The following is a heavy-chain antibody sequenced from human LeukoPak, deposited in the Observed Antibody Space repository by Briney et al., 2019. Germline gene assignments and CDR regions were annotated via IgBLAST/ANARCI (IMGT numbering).Heavy chain of an antibody. V-gene: IGHV3-48*03. J-gene: IGHJ2*01. CDR1: GFTFSVFE. CDR2: ISRIGGITT. Sequence: GGSLRLSCAASGFTFSVFEMNWVRQAPGKGLEWVSYISRIGGITTYYADSVKGRFTISRDNAKSSLFLQMDSLTADDTAVYYCARNGGNSNWYFDLWGRGTLVTVSS. D-gene: IGHD4-23*01. CDR3: ARNGGNSNWYFDL.